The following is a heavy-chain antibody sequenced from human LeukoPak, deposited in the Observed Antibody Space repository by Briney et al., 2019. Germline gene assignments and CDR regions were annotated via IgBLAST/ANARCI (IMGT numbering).Heavy chain of an antibody. CDR2: INHSGST. J-gene: IGHJ4*02. CDR1: GGSFSGYY. V-gene: IGHV4-34*01. Sequence: SETLSLTCAVYGGSFSGYYWSWIRQPPGKGLEWIGEINHSGSTNYNPSLKSRVTISVDTSKNQFSLKLSSVTAADTAVYYCARQDYLFDYWGQGTLVTVSS. CDR3: ARQDYLFDY. D-gene: IGHD4-11*01.